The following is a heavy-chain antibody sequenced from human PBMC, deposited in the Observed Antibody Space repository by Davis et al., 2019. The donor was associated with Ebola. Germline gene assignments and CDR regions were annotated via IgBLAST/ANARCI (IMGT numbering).Heavy chain of an antibody. CDR1: GFTFSSYW. D-gene: IGHD3-16*01. V-gene: IGHV3-74*01. Sequence: GESLKISCAASGFTFSSYWMHWVRQAPGKGLVWVSRINSDWSRTSYADSVKGRFTISRDNAKNTLYLQMNSLRAEDTAVYYCAIMKGDVDYWGQGTLVTVSS. CDR3: AIMKGDVDY. CDR2: INSDWSRT. J-gene: IGHJ4*02.